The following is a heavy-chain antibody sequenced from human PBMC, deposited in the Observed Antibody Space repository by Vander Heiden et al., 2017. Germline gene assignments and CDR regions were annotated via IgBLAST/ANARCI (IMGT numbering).Heavy chain of an antibody. CDR3: ARAGSDIAVAGPFDF. J-gene: IGHJ4*02. CDR2: IWYDGNTK. Sequence: QVQLVESGGGVVQSGGSLRTSCAASGFPFKTYGMDWVRQAPGKGLEWLAIIWYDGNTKDYADSVKGRFTISRDNSKNTLYLEMSSLRVEDTAIYYCARAGSDIAVAGPFDFWGQGTLVTVSS. CDR1: GFPFKTYG. V-gene: IGHV3-33*01. D-gene: IGHD6-19*01.